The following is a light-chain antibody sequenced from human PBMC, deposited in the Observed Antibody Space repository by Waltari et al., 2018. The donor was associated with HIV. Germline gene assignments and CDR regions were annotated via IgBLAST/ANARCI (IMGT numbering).Light chain of an antibody. V-gene: IGLV2-23*02. CDR1: SSDVGSYNL. CDR2: EVS. Sequence: QSALTQPASVSGSPGQSITISCTGTSSDVGSYNLVSWYQQHPDKAPKLMFYEVSKRPSGVSNRFSGSKAGNTASLTISGLQAEDEADYYCCSYAGSSTYVFGTGTKVTVL. J-gene: IGLJ1*01. CDR3: CSYAGSSTYV.